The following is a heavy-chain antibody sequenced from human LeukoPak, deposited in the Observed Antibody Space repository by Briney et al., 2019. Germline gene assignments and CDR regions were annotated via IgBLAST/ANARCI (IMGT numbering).Heavy chain of an antibody. V-gene: IGHV4-34*01. CDR3: ARVSSGWYPDY. D-gene: IGHD6-19*01. Sequence: SETLSLTCAVYGGSFSGYYWSWIRQPPGKGLEWIGEINHSGSTNYNPSLKSRVTISVDTSKNQFSLKLSSVTAADTAVYYCARVSSGWYPDYWGQGTLVTVSS. CDR1: GGSFSGYY. CDR2: INHSGST. J-gene: IGHJ4*02.